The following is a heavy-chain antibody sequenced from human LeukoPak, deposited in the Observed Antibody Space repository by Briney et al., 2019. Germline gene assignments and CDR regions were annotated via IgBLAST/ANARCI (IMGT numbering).Heavy chain of an antibody. CDR3: AKDLTGYSSSWYGDY. Sequence: PGGSLRLSCAASGFTFSSYGMHWVRQAPGKGLEWVAVIWYDGSNKYYADSVKGRFTISRDNSKNTLYLQMNSLRAEDTAWYYCAKDLTGYSSSWYGDYWGQGTLVTASS. V-gene: IGHV3-33*06. CDR2: IWYDGSNK. J-gene: IGHJ4*02. D-gene: IGHD6-13*01. CDR1: GFTFSSYG.